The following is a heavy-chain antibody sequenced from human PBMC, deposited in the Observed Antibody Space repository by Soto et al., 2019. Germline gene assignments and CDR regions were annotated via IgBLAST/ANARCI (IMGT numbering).Heavy chain of an antibody. Sequence: QVQLVEAGGGVVHPGRSLRLSCAASGFTFSSYGMHWVRQAPGKGLEGVAVIWYDGSNKYYADSVKGRFTISRDNSKNTLYLQMNSLRAEDTAVYYCARDRVLGGGQQLVRLAYWGQGTLVTVSS. CDR3: ARDRVLGGGQQLVRLAY. D-gene: IGHD6-13*01. CDR2: IWYDGSNK. J-gene: IGHJ4*02. V-gene: IGHV3-33*01. CDR1: GFTFSSYG.